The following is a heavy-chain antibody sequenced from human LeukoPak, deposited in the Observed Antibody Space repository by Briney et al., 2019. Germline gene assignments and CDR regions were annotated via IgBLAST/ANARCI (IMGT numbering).Heavy chain of an antibody. J-gene: IGHJ4*02. D-gene: IGHD6-13*01. V-gene: IGHV3-33*06. CDR3: AKGLAAAGHDLDY. CDR1: GFTFSIYG. CDR2: IWYDGNNK. Sequence: QPGRSLRLSCAASGFTFSIYGMHWVRQAPGKRLEWVAVIWYDGNNKYYADSVKGRFTISRDNSKNTLYLQMNSLRVEDTAVYYCAKGLAAAGHDLDYWGQGTLVTVSS.